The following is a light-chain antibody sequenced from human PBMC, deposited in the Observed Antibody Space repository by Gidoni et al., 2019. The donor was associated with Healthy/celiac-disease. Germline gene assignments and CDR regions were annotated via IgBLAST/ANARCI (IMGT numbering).Light chain of an antibody. CDR2: GAS. Sequence: DIALTQSPVTLPLSPGERATLSCWASQSVSSYLAWFQQKPGQTPRLLVYGASNRATCIPARFSGSGSGTDFTLTISSLEPEDFAVYYCQQRSNWPIFTFGPGTKVDIK. CDR1: QSVSSY. J-gene: IGKJ3*01. CDR3: QQRSNWPIFT. V-gene: IGKV3-11*01.